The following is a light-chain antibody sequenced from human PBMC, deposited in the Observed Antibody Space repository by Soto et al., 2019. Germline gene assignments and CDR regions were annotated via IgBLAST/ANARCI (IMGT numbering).Light chain of an antibody. V-gene: IGKV3-20*01. CDR3: KQYGGSLT. CDR1: QRVSSTF. CDR2: GAS. Sequence: EVVLTQSPATLSLSPGERATLSCRASQRVSSTFLAWYHQSPGRAPRLLIYGASSRATGIPDRFSGSGSGTDFPLTISRVEPEDFAVYYCKQYGGSLTFGGGTKVEIK. J-gene: IGKJ4*01.